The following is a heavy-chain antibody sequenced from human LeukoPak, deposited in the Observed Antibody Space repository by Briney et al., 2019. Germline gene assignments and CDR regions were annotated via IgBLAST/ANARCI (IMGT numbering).Heavy chain of an antibody. D-gene: IGHD5-24*01. CDR2: INPSGGST. J-gene: IGHJ4*02. Sequence: ASVKVSCKASGYTFTSYYMHWVRQAPGQGLEWMGIINPSGGSTSYAQKFQGRVTMTRDTSTSTVYMELSSLRSEDTAVYYCASSQLSRDGYNPIDYWGQGTLVTVSS. V-gene: IGHV1-46*01. CDR1: GYTFTSYY. CDR3: ASSQLSRDGYNPIDY.